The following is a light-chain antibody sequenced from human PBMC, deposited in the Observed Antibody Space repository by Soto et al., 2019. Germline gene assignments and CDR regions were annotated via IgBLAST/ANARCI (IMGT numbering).Light chain of an antibody. J-gene: IGKJ3*01. CDR1: QSLRNGDGYDS. CDR3: MQALQTPFT. Sequence: EIVMTQSPLPLPVTPGESASISCRSSQSLRNGDGYDSLEWYLQKPGQSPQLLIYLGSTRASGVPDRFSGSGSGTEFTLKISRLEADDVGVYYCMQALQTPFTFGPGTNVHVK. CDR2: LGS. V-gene: IGKV2-28*01.